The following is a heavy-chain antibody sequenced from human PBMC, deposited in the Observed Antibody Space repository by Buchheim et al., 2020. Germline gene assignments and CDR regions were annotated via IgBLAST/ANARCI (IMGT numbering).Heavy chain of an antibody. CDR2: ISYDGSNK. V-gene: IGHV3-30-3*01. J-gene: IGHJ5*02. D-gene: IGHD5-12*01. Sequence: QVQLVESGGGVVQPGRSLRLSCAASGFTFSSYAMHWVRQAPGKGLEWVAVISYDGSNKYYADSVKGRFTISRDNYKNTLYLQMNSLRAEDTAVYYYARDKIIVGLRFGNWFDPWGQGTL. CDR3: ARDKIIVGLRFGNWFDP. CDR1: GFTFSSYA.